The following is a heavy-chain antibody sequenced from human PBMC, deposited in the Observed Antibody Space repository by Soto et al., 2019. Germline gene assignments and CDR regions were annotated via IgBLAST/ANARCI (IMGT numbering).Heavy chain of an antibody. Sequence: ASVKVSCKTSGYTFTTYGIDWVRQDPGQGLEWMGWISAYNGDRKYAQKFQGRVTITADESTSTAYMELSSLRSEDTAVYYCARDHGYCSGGSCPPPNNWFDPWGQGTLVTVSS. CDR1: GYTFTTYG. D-gene: IGHD2-15*01. CDR2: ISAYNGDR. J-gene: IGHJ5*02. V-gene: IGHV1-18*04. CDR3: ARDHGYCSGGSCPPPNNWFDP.